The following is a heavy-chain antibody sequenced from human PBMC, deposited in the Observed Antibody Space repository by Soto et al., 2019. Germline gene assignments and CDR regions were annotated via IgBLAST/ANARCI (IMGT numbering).Heavy chain of an antibody. Sequence: SQTLSLTCAISGDSVSSNSAAWNWIRQSPSRGLEWLGRTYYRSKWYNDYAVSVKSRITINPDTSKNQFSLQLNSVTPEDTAVYYCAREPVYYDFSSGDQTSYYYYGMDVWGQGTTVTVYS. J-gene: IGHJ6*02. CDR2: TYYRSKWYN. D-gene: IGHD3-3*01. V-gene: IGHV6-1*01. CDR1: GDSVSSNSAA. CDR3: AREPVYYDFSSGDQTSYYYYGMDV.